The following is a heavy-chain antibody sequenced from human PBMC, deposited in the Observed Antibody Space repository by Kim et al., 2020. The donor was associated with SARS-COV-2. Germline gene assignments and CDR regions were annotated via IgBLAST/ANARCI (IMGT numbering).Heavy chain of an antibody. V-gene: IGHV3-53*01. D-gene: IGHD6-19*01. CDR2: IHGSGDT. J-gene: IGHJ4*02. Sequence: GGSLRLSCAGSGFSISNSYMTWVRQAPGQGLESVSVIHGSGDTFYADSVKGRFTISRDISKNTLYLEMNGLGTEDTTLYYCARLRGWSRPIDNGGQGPLVTVPS. CDR1: GFSISNSY. CDR3: ARLRGWSRPIDN.